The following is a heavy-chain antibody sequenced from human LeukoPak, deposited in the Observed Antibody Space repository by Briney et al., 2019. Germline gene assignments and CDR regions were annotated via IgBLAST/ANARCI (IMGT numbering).Heavy chain of an antibody. V-gene: IGHV1-2*06. CDR2: INPNSGGT. J-gene: IGHJ4*02. D-gene: IGHD6-19*01. CDR1: GYTFTGYY. CDR3: ARDPRIAVAGKYFDY. Sequence: GASVKVSCKASGYTFTGYYMHWVRQAPGQGLEWMGRINPNSGGTNYVQKFQGRVTMTRDTSISTAYMELSKLRSDDTAVYYCARDPRIAVAGKYFDYWGQGTLVTVSS.